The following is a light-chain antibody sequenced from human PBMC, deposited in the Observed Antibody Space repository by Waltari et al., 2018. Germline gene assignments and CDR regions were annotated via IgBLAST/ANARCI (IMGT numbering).Light chain of an antibody. J-gene: IGLJ1*01. CDR1: SSDVGSYNL. Sequence: QSALTQPASVSGSPGQSITISCTGTSSDVGSYNLVSWYQQHPGKAPKRMIYEGSKRTSGVSNRFSGSKSGNTASLTISGLQAEDEADYYCCSYAGSSTWVFGTGTKVTVL. CDR3: CSYAGSSTWV. CDR2: EGS. V-gene: IGLV2-23*01.